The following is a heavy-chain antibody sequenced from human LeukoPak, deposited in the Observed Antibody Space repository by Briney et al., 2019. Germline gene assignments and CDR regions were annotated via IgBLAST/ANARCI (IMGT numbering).Heavy chain of an antibody. CDR3: ARRGTRFLCWFDL. V-gene: IGHV4-4*07. CDR1: DDSIIGYY. Sequence: SETLSLPYSVSDDSIIGYYWSWMRQPAGKGLEGSGRIYTSGSSNYNPSLKSRVTMSIDTSKKHFSLKLSSVTAADTAVYYCARRGTRFLCWFDLWPKGTLVTVST. J-gene: IGHJ5*02. D-gene: IGHD2/OR15-2a*01. CDR2: IYTSGSS.